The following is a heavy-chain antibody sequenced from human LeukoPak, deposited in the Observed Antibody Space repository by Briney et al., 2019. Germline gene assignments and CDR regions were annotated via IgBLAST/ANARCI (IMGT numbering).Heavy chain of an antibody. Sequence: SVKVSCKASGGTFSSYAISWVRQAPGQGLEWMLGIILIFGTAYSAQTFQGSVTITADESTSTAYMELSSLRSEDTAVYYCGVGRYSSASCNYYYYYMDVWGKGTTVTVS. CDR1: GGTFSSYA. V-gene: IGHV1-69*13. CDR3: GVGRYSSASCNYYYYYMDV. D-gene: IGHD2-2*01. J-gene: IGHJ6*03. CDR2: IILIFGTA.